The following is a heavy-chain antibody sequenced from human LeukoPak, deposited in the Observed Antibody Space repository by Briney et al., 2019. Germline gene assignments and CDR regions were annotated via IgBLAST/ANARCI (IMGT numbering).Heavy chain of an antibody. CDR3: ARSRLTVTTLEH. CDR1: GFTFNDYW. CDR2: IKQDGSDK. J-gene: IGHJ1*01. Sequence: GGSLRLSCAASGFTFNDYWMTWVRQAPGKGLEWVANIKQDGSDKYYVDSVKGRFTVSRDNAKNTLYLQMNSLRAEDTAVYYCARSRLTVTTLEHLGQGTLVTVSS. V-gene: IGHV3-7*02. D-gene: IGHD4-17*01.